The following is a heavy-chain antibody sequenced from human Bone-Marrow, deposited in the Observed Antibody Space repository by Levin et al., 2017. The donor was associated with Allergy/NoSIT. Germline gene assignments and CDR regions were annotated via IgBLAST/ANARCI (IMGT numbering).Heavy chain of an antibody. V-gene: IGHV1-2*06. CDR1: GYSFTDHY. Sequence: RGESLKISCRTSGYSFTDHYIHWVRQAPGQGLEWMGRINPKSGGTNYAEKFQGRVTMTRDTSINTAYMELSRLISDDTAVYYCASLTTVTSEVSDYYFYYYMDVWGEGTTVTVSS. CDR2: INPKSGGT. D-gene: IGHD4-17*01. CDR3: ASLTTVTSEVSDYYFYYYMDV. J-gene: IGHJ6*03.